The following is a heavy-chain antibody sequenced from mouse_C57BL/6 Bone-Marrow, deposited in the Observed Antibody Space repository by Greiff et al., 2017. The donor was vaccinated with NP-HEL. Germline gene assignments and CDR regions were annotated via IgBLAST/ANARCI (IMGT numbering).Heavy chain of an antibody. CDR2: IWTGGGT. Sequence: VQRVESGPGLVAPSQSLSITCTVSGFSLTSYAISWVRQPPGKGLEWLGVIWTGGGTNYNSALKSRLSISKDNSKSQVFLKMNSLQTDDTARYYCARMRVYYYGSSSWFAYWGQGTLVTVSA. J-gene: IGHJ3*01. CDR3: ARMRVYYYGSSSWFAY. CDR1: GFSLTSYA. D-gene: IGHD1-1*01. V-gene: IGHV2-9-1*01.